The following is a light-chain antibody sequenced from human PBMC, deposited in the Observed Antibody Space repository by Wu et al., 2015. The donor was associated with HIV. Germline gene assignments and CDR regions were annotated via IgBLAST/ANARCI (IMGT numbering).Light chain of an antibody. CDR1: QSVSSN. Sequence: SVSSRGRVTLSCRASQSVSSNLAWYQQKPGQAPRLLFYGTSTRATGIPARFSGSGSGTEFTLTISSMQPEDFAVYYCQQYNEWPRTFGQGTKVEIK. CDR2: GTS. J-gene: IGKJ1*01. V-gene: IGKV3-15*01. CDR3: QQYNEWPRT.